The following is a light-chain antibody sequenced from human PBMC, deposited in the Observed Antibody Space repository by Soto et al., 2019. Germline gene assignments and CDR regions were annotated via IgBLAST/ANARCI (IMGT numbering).Light chain of an antibody. CDR1: QSISSY. CDR3: QQSYSTPPVT. CDR2: AAS. V-gene: IGKV1-39*01. Sequence: DIQMTQSPSSLSASVGDRVTITCRASQSISSYLNWYQQKPGKAPKLLIYAASSLQSGDPSRFNGSGSGTDFTLTISSLQPEDVATYYCQQSYSTPPVTFGGGTKVEIK. J-gene: IGKJ4*01.